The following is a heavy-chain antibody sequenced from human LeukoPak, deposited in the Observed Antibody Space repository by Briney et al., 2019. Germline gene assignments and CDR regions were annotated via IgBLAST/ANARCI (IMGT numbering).Heavy chain of an antibody. J-gene: IGHJ4*02. CDR1: GESFRGYF. D-gene: IGHD6-19*01. CDR2: INDSGST. Sequence: SETLSLTCAVYGESFRGYFWNWIRQPPGKGLEWIGEINDSGSTNYNPSLKSRLTMSVDTSKNQFSLTLNSVTAADTAVYYCARGSRFWLGNFFRQPLFFDYWGPGNLATVSS. V-gene: IGHV4-34*01. CDR3: ARGSRFWLGNFFRQPLFFDY.